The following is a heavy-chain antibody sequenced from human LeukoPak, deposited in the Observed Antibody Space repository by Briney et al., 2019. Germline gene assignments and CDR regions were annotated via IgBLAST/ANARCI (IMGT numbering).Heavy chain of an antibody. V-gene: IGHV3-30*02. CDR3: AKDLVRGRFTYYMDV. CDR1: GFTFSSYA. J-gene: IGHJ6*03. D-gene: IGHD3-10*01. CDR2: IRYDGSNK. Sequence: GGSLRLSCAASGFTFSSYAMSWVRQAPGKGLEWVAFIRYDGSNKYYADSVRGRFTISRDNSKNTLYLQMNSLRAEDTAVYYCAKDLVRGRFTYYMDVWGKGTTVTISS.